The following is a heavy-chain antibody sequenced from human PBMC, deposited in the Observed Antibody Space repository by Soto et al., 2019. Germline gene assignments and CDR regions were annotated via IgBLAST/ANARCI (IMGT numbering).Heavy chain of an antibody. CDR3: ARSSVAGAGYFQH. D-gene: IGHD6-19*01. J-gene: IGHJ1*01. V-gene: IGHV4-31*03. Sequence: QVQLQESGPGLVKPSQTLSLTCTVSGGSVSGGVYYWNWIRQHPEKGLEWIGYIYYSGSTYYNPSLRSRGTTEAGTSTTPFSLKLGSVTVAATAVYYCARSSVAGAGYFQHWGQGTQVIVSS. CDR2: IYYSGST. CDR1: GGSVSGGVYY.